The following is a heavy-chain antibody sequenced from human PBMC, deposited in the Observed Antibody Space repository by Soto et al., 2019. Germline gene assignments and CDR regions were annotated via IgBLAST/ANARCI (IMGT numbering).Heavy chain of an antibody. V-gene: IGHV4-30-4*01. CDR2: IYYSGST. CDR3: ASHRAYDILTGYYGDFDY. J-gene: IGHJ4*02. D-gene: IGHD3-9*01. CDR1: GGSISSGDYY. Sequence: SETLSLTCTVSGGSISSGDYYWSWIRQPPGKGLEWIGYIYYSGSTYYNPSLKSRVTISVDTSKNQFSLKLSSVTAADTAVYYCASHRAYDILTGYYGDFDYWGQGTLVTVSS.